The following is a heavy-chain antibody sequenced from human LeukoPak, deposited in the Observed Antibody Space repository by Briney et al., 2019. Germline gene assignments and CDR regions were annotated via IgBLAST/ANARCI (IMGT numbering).Heavy chain of an antibody. CDR1: GFTFSNYI. Sequence: PGGSLRLSCAASGFTFSNYIMNWVRQAPGKGLEWVSSISSSRTYIYYADSVKGLFTISRYNAKNSLYLQMNSLRAEDTALYHCARDSDFDYWGQGTLVTVSS. CDR3: ARDSDFDY. V-gene: IGHV3-21*01. J-gene: IGHJ4*02. CDR2: ISSSRTYI.